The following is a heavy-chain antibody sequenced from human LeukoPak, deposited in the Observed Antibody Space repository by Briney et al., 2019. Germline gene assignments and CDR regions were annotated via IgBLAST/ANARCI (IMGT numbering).Heavy chain of an antibody. V-gene: IGHV3-23*01. CDR3: AKREGAFDI. Sequence: GGSLRLSCAAPGFTFRNYAMSWVRQAPGKGLEWVSAISASGGTTYYAGSVKGRFTISRDNSKNTLYLQMNSLRAEDTAVYYCAKREGAFDIWGQGTMVTVSS. CDR1: GFTFRNYA. CDR2: ISASGGTT. J-gene: IGHJ3*02.